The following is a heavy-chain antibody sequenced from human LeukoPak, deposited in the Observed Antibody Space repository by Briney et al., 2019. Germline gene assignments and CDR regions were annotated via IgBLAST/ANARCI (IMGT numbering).Heavy chain of an antibody. V-gene: IGHV4-4*02. CDR1: GGSISSTNW. Sequence: SETLSLTCGVSGGSISSTNWWSWFRPPPGQGLEWIGEISLSGLTNYNPSLKSRVTMSLDKSKNHLSLNLTSVTAADTAVYYCSRESGAFSPFGYWGQGTLVTVSS. CDR2: ISLSGLT. J-gene: IGHJ4*02. D-gene: IGHD1-26*01. CDR3: SRESGAFSPFGY.